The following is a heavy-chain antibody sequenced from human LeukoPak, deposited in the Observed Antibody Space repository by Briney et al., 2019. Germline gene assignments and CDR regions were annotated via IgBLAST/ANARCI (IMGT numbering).Heavy chain of an antibody. CDR3: AMGVSGYSYGPVDY. Sequence: GGSLSLSCAASGFTFTNYAMTWVRQAPGKGLEWVSAVSDSGATTYYADSVKVRFTISRDNSKDTLYLQMNNLRVEATAAYYCAMGVSGYSYGPVDYWGQGSLVTVSS. J-gene: IGHJ4*02. D-gene: IGHD5-18*01. V-gene: IGHV3-23*01. CDR2: VSDSGATT. CDR1: GFTFTNYA.